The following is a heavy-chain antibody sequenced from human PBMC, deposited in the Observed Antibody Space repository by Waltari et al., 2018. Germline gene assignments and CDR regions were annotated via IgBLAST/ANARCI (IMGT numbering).Heavy chain of an antibody. D-gene: IGHD5-12*01. J-gene: IGHJ3*01. V-gene: IGHV4-39*01. CDR1: GFPLTSNRHH. Sequence: QLQLQESGPSLVRLPDTLSLICRFSGFPLTSNRHHRACIRQSPGQGLVWIGTVSYSGTTYISPSLKSRVSVSRDTSKNQVSLILGSVTAADMAVYYCATYIGASVGTAAFDVWGQGTMVTVSS. CDR3: ATYIGASVGTAAFDV. CDR2: VSYSGTT.